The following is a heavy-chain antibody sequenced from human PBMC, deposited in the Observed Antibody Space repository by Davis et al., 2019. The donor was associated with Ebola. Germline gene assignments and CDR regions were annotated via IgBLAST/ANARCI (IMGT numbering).Heavy chain of an antibody. CDR1: GGSISSGDYY. D-gene: IGHD1-26*01. CDR3: VRDPGPKWELHSYYYGMDV. J-gene: IGHJ6*02. V-gene: IGHV4-61*08. CDR2: IYDSGST. Sequence: PSETLSLTCTVSGGSISSGDYYWSWIRQPPGKGLEWIGYIYDSGSTNYNPSLKSRVTISVDTSKNQFSLKLSSVTAADTAVYYCVRDPGPKWELHSYYYGMDVWGQGTTVTVSS.